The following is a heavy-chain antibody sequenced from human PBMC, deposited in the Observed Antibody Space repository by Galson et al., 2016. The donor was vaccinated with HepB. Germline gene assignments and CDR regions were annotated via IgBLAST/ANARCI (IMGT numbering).Heavy chain of an antibody. Sequence: TLSLTCAVSGGSIRSGAYSWSWIRQPPGKALEWIGYIFQSGITHYNPSLKSRVTISVDRSRNQFSLNLSSVTAADTAFYYCARLNTLTTVEGAGNYFDPWGQGTLVTVSS. V-gene: IGHV4-30-2*01. D-gene: IGHD4-23*01. CDR3: ARLNTLTTVEGAGNYFDP. J-gene: IGHJ5*02. CDR2: IFQSGIT. CDR1: GGSIRSGAYS.